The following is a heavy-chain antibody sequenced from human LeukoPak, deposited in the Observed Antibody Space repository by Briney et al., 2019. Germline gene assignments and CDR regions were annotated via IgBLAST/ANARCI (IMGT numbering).Heavy chain of an antibody. J-gene: IGHJ4*02. Sequence: GGSLRLSCAASGFTFSSYGMHWVRQAPGKGLEWVAVISYDGSNKYYADSVKGRFTISRDNSKNTLYLQMNSLRAEDTAVYYCAKDTRKVPRYYFDYWGQGTLVTVSS. CDR1: GFTFSSYG. V-gene: IGHV3-30*18. CDR2: ISYDGSNK. CDR3: AKDTRKVPRYYFDY. D-gene: IGHD1-1*01.